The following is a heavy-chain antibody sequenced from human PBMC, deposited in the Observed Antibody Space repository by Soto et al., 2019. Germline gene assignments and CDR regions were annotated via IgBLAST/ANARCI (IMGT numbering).Heavy chain of an antibody. V-gene: IGHV4-30-2*01. Sequence: LSLTCAVSRGSISSGGDSWSWIRQPPGKGLEWIGYIYHSGSTYYNPSIKSRVTISVDRSNNQFSLKLTSVTAADTAVYYCDRVKFYYASFQSPAAFDIWGQGTMVTVSS. CDR3: DRVKFYYASFQSPAAFDI. CDR2: IYHSGST. D-gene: IGHD3-22*01. CDR1: RGSISSGGDS. J-gene: IGHJ3*02.